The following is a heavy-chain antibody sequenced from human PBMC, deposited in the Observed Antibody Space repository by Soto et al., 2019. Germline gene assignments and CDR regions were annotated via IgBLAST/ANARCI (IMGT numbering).Heavy chain of an antibody. J-gene: IGHJ4*02. CDR2: IYYSGST. Sequence: QVQLQESGPGLVKPSETLSLTCTVSGGSISSYYWSWIRQTPGKGLEWIGYIYYSGSTNYNPSLKSRVTIAVDTSKNQFSLKLSSVTAADTAVYYCARHTIAVAGTPPFFDYWGQGTLVTVSS. CDR3: ARHTIAVAGTPPFFDY. D-gene: IGHD6-19*01. CDR1: GGSISSYY. V-gene: IGHV4-59*08.